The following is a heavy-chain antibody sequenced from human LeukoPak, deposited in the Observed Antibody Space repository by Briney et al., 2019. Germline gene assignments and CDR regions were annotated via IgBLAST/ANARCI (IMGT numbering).Heavy chain of an antibody. V-gene: IGHV1-46*01. Sequence: GASVKVSCKASGYTFTSYYMHWVRQAPGQGLEWMGIINPSGGSTSYAQKFQGRVTMTRDTSTSTVYMELSSLRSEDTAVYYCATHGYCSGGSCYRAAFDIWGQGTMVTVSS. CDR1: GYTFTSYY. CDR3: ATHGYCSGGSCYRAAFDI. D-gene: IGHD2-15*01. CDR2: INPSGGST. J-gene: IGHJ3*02.